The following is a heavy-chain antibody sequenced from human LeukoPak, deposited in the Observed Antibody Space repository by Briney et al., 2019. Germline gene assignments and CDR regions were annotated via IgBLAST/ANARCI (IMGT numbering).Heavy chain of an antibody. CDR1: GFTFDDYA. CDR3: AKDLSLTGYVGGMDV. V-gene: IGHV3-43*02. CDR2: ISGDGGST. Sequence: GGSLRLSCAASGFTFDDYAMHWVRQAPGKGLEWVSLISGDGGSTYYADSVKGRFTISRDNSKNSLYLQMNSLRTEDTALYYCAKDLSLTGYVGGMDVWGQGTTVTVSS. D-gene: IGHD3-9*01. J-gene: IGHJ6*02.